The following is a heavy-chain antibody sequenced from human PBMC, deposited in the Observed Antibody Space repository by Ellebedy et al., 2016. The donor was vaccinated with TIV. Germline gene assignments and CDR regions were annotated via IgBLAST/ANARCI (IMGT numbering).Heavy chain of an antibody. Sequence: SETLSLTCSVSGGSISSGGYYWSWIRQPPGKGLEWIGYIYYSGSTNYNPSLKSRVTISVDTSKNQFSLKLSSVTAADTAVYYCAREGAVGPFDYWGQGTLVTVSS. J-gene: IGHJ4*02. CDR1: GGSISSGGYY. CDR2: IYYSGST. CDR3: AREGAVGPFDY. V-gene: IGHV4-61*08. D-gene: IGHD3-16*01.